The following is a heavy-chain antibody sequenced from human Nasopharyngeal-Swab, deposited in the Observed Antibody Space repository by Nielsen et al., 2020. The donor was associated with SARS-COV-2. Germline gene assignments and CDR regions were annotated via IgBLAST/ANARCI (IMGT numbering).Heavy chain of an antibody. J-gene: IGHJ5*01. V-gene: IGHV4-59*11. D-gene: IGHD3-22*01. Sequence: SETLSLTCTVSGDSINSHFWIWIRQPPGKGLDWIGYISYGGSTNYNPSLRSRVTISVDTSKSQFSLKLTSVTAADTAVYYCARGLYDGSGLLDSWGHGTLVTASS. CDR2: ISYGGST. CDR3: ARGLYDGSGLLDS. CDR1: GDSINSHF.